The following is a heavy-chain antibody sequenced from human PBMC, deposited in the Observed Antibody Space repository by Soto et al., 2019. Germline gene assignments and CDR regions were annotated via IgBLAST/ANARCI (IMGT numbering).Heavy chain of an antibody. CDR2: IYYSGST. CDR1: GGSISSYY. J-gene: IGHJ5*02. V-gene: IGHV4-59*01. Sequence: SETLSLTCTVSGGSISSYYWSWIRQPPGKGLEWIGYIYYSGSTNYNPSLKSRVTISVDTSKNQFSLKLSSVTAADTAVYYCARVSPGDYCSGGSCYPLNYNWFDPWGQGTLVTVSS. CDR3: ARVSPGDYCSGGSCYPLNYNWFDP. D-gene: IGHD2-15*01.